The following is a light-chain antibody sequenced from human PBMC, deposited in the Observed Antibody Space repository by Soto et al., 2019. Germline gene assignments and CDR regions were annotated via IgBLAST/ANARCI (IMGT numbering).Light chain of an antibody. J-gene: IGKJ1*01. Sequence: DIQMTQSPSSLSASVEDRVIITCRASQSISNHLNWYQQKPGKAPKLLIFAASSLQSGVPSRFSGSRSGPDFTLTISSLEPEDFALYYCQQRYNWPPTFGQGTKVDIK. CDR2: AAS. CDR3: QQRYNWPPT. CDR1: QSISNH. V-gene: IGKV1-39*01.